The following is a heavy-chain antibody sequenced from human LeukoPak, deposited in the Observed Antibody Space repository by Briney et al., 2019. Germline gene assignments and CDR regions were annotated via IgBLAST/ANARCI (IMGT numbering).Heavy chain of an antibody. J-gene: IGHJ3*02. D-gene: IGHD6-19*01. CDR1: GGSISSSSYY. V-gene: IGHV4-39*07. CDR2: IYYSGST. CDR3: ARGYTSGWSPALDI. Sequence: PSETLSLTCTVSGGSISSSSYYWGWIRQSPGKGLEWIGNIYYSGSTYYNPSLKSRVTISVDTSKNQFSLKLSSVTAADTAVYYCARGYTSGWSPALDIWGQGTMVTVSS.